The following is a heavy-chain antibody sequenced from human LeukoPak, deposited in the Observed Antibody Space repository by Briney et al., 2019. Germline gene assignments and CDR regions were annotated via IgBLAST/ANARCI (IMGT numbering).Heavy chain of an antibody. V-gene: IGHV4-59*12. CDR2: IYYSGST. D-gene: IGHD2-2*01. J-gene: IGHJ3*02. CDR1: GGSISSYY. Sequence: SETLSLTCTVSGGSISSYYWSWIRQPPGKGLEWIGYIYYSGSTNYNPSLKSRVTISVDTSKNQFSLKLSSVTAADTAVYYCARDSYCSSTSCYQDAFDIWGQGTMVTVSS. CDR3: ARDSYCSSTSCYQDAFDI.